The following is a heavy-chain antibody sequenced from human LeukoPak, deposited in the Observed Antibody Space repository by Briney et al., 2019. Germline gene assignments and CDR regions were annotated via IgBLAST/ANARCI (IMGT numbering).Heavy chain of an antibody. J-gene: IGHJ4*02. CDR3: ARDPSAYDFWSGYYPPYYFDY. CDR2: ISSSSSYI. CDR1: GFTFSSYS. D-gene: IGHD3-3*01. Sequence: GGSLRLSCAASGFTFSSYSMNWVRQAPGKGLEWVSSISSSSSYIYYADSVKGRFTISRDNAKNSLYLQMNSLRAEDTAVYYCARDPSAYDFWSGYYPPYYFDYWGQGTQVTVSS. V-gene: IGHV3-21*01.